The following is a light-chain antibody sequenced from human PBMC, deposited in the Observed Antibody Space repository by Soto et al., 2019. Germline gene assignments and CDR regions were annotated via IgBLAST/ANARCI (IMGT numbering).Light chain of an antibody. J-gene: IGLJ1*01. CDR3: TSYTSYSILDV. CDR1: SSDVGGYNY. Sequence: QSALTQPASVSGSPGQSITISCTGTSSDVGGYNYVSWYQQHPDKAPKLMIYEVSNRPSGVSNRFSGSKSGHTASLTISGLQSEDEADYFCTSYTSYSILDVFGTGTNLTVL. CDR2: EVS. V-gene: IGLV2-14*01.